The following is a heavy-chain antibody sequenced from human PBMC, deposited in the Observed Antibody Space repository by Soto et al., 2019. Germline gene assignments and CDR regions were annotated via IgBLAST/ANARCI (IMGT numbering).Heavy chain of an antibody. CDR3: ARDESDDYALRY. CDR2: IYHSGST. J-gene: IGHJ4*02. V-gene: IGHV4-30-2*01. Sequence: QLQLQESGSGLVKPSQTLSLTCAVSGGSISSGGYSWNWIRQPPGKGLEWIGYIYHSGSTFYSPSLKSLVTISVDGSKNQFFLKLSSVTAADTAVYYCARDESDDYALRYWGQGALVTVS. D-gene: IGHD4-17*01. CDR1: GGSISSGGYS.